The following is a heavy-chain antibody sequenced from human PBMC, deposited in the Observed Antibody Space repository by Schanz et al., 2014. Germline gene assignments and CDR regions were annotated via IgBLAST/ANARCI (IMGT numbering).Heavy chain of an antibody. CDR3: ARDGDFDY. CDR2: ISFDGRNT. Sequence: VQLVESGGGLVQPGGSLRLSCAASGFTFNDYWMHWVRQAPGKGLEWVGFISFDGRNTGYAHSVKGRFTISRDNSKNTLFLQMSSLRAEDTAVYYCARDGDFDYWGQGTLVTVSS. V-gene: IGHV3-30*03. CDR1: GFTFNDYW. J-gene: IGHJ4*02.